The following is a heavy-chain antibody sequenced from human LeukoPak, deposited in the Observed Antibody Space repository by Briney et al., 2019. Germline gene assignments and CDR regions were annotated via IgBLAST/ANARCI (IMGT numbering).Heavy chain of an antibody. CDR2: ISSSSSYI. Sequence: PGGSLRLSCAASGFTFSSYSMNWVRQAPGKGLEWVSSISSSSSYIYYADSVKGRFTISRDNAKNSLYLQMNSLRAEDTAVYYCARGYYYGSGSWVLAFDIWGQGTMVTVSS. CDR1: GFTFSSYS. CDR3: ARGYYYGSGSWVLAFDI. J-gene: IGHJ3*02. D-gene: IGHD3-10*01. V-gene: IGHV3-21*04.